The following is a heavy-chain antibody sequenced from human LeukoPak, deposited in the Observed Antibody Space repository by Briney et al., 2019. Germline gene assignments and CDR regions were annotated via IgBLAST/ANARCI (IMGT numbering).Heavy chain of an antibody. CDR1: GYTFTSYD. Sequence: GASVKVSCKASGYTFTSYDINWVGQATGQGLEWMGWMNPNSGNTGYAQKFQGRVTMTRNTSISTAYMELSSLRSEDTAVYYCARRDYDYVWGSYRRSAFDIWGQGTMVTVSS. D-gene: IGHD3-16*02. CDR3: ARRDYDYVWGSYRRSAFDI. CDR2: MNPNSGNT. V-gene: IGHV1-8*01. J-gene: IGHJ3*02.